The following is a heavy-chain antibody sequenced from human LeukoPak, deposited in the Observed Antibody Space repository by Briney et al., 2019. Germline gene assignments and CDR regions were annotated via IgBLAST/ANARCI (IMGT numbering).Heavy chain of an antibody. D-gene: IGHD5-18*01. V-gene: IGHV1-2*04. CDR3: AGGDSYGTEKDFDY. CDR2: INPNSGGT. J-gene: IGHJ4*02. CDR1: GYTFTGYY. Sequence: ASVKVSCKASGYTFTGYYMHWVRQAPGQGLEWMGWINPNSGGTNYAQKFQGWVTMTRDTSISTAYMELSRLRSDDTAVYYCAGGDSYGTEKDFDYWGQGTLVTVSS.